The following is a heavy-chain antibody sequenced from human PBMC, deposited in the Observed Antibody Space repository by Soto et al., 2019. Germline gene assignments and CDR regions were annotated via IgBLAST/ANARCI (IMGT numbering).Heavy chain of an antibody. CDR1: GGSISSYY. CDR2: IYYSGST. J-gene: IGHJ3*02. Sequence: SETLSLTCTVSGGSISSYYWSWIRQPPGKGLEWIGYIYYSGSTNYNPSLKSRVTISVDTSKNQFSLKLSSVTAADTAVYYCARDRDGIAFDIWGQGTMVTVSS. CDR3: ARDRDGIAFDI. V-gene: IGHV4-59*01.